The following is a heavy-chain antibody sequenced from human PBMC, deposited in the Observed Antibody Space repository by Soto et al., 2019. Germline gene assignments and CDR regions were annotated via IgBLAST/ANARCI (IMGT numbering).Heavy chain of an antibody. V-gene: IGHV1-8*01. CDR1: GYTFTSYE. D-gene: IGHD3-10*01. CDR3: ARGELLWFGELLR. J-gene: IGHJ4*02. Sequence: QVQLVQSGAEVKKPGASVKVSCKASGYTFTSYEINWVRQATGQGLEWMGWMNPNSGDTGYAQKFQGRVTMTRNTAISTAYMELSSLRSADPAVYYCARGELLWFGELLRWGQGTLVTVSS. CDR2: MNPNSGDT.